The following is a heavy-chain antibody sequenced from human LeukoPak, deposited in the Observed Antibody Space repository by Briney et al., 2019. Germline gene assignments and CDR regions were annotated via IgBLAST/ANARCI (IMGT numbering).Heavy chain of an antibody. CDR1: GGSISSYY. V-gene: IGHV4-59*08. CDR3: VRHWYYYGSGSYVDYFDY. CDR2: IYYSGST. Sequence: SETLSLACTVSGGSISSYYWSWIWQPPGKGLEWLGYIYYSGSTNYNPSLKSRVTISVDTSKNQFSLKLSSVTAADTAVYYCVRHWYYYGSGSYVDYFDYWGQGTLVTVSS. J-gene: IGHJ4*02. D-gene: IGHD3-10*01.